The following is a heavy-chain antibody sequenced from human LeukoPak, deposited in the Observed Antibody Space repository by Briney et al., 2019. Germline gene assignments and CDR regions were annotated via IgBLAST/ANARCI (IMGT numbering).Heavy chain of an antibody. D-gene: IGHD5-12*01. J-gene: IGHJ1*01. Sequence: ASVKVSCKASGYTFNGYYMQWVRQAPAQGLEWMRRINPNSGGTDSAQKFQGRVTMTIDTSINTAYMELSSLTSDDTAVYYCARERRGYSGYDMNWGQGTLVTVSS. CDR1: GYTFNGYY. CDR3: ARERRGYSGYDMN. CDR2: INPNSGGT. V-gene: IGHV1-2*06.